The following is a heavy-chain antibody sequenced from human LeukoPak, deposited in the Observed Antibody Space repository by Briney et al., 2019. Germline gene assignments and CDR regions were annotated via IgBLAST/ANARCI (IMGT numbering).Heavy chain of an antibody. CDR3: ARLGNIYCSRTSCSLDY. V-gene: IGHV3-74*01. CDR1: GLTFSTYR. J-gene: IGHJ4*02. D-gene: IGHD2-2*01. Sequence: GGSLRLSCVASGLTFSTYRLHWVRQAPGKGLVWVSRINGDGSSTSYADSVKGRFTISRDNAKNTLYLQMNSLRDEDTAVYYCARLGNIYCSRTSCSLDYWGQGTLVTVSS. CDR2: INGDGSST.